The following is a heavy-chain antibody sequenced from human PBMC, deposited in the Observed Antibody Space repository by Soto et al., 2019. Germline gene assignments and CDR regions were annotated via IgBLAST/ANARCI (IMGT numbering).Heavy chain of an antibody. Sequence: QVQLVQPGAEVRKPGASVKVSCKASGDIFTNFDFNWVRQATGQGLEWIGWMRANSGDTGHDQKFQGRVSMTRDTSMSTAYMELSSLRAADTAVYYCARYIYGQGFKAWGQGNLVCVSS. V-gene: IGHV1-8*01. D-gene: IGHD3-3*02. CDR2: MRANSGDT. CDR3: ARYIYGQGFKA. J-gene: IGHJ5*02. CDR1: GDIFTNFD.